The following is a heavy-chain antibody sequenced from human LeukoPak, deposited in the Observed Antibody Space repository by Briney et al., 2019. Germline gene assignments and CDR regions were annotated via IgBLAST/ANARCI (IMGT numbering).Heavy chain of an antibody. CDR1: GDSISGSNW. CDR3: ARTGYSSGWSGLDY. J-gene: IGHJ4*02. Sequence: SETLSLTCVVSGDSISGSNWWSWVRQPPGKGLEWIGEINHSGSTNCNPSLKSRVTISVDTSKNQFSLKLSSVTAADTAVYYCARTGYSSGWSGLDYWGQGTLVTVSS. V-gene: IGHV4-4*02. D-gene: IGHD6-19*01. CDR2: INHSGST.